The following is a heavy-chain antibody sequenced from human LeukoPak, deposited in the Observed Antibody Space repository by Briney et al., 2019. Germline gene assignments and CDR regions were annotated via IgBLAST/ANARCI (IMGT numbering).Heavy chain of an antibody. CDR1: GGSISSSSYY. Sequence: SETLSLTCTVSGGSISSSSYYWGWIRQPPGKGLEWIGSIYYSGSTYYNPSLKSRVTISVDTSKNQFSLKLSSVTAADTAVYYCARGKPPYYYGSGSYYNFPWGQGTLVTVSS. CDR3: ARGKPPYYYGSGSYYNFP. CDR2: IYYSGST. D-gene: IGHD3-10*01. J-gene: IGHJ5*02. V-gene: IGHV4-39*07.